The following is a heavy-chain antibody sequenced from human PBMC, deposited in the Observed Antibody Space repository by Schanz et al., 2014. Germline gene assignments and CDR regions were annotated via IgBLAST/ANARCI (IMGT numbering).Heavy chain of an antibody. J-gene: IGHJ6*03. V-gene: IGHV3-33*01. CDR2: ISYDGSSK. Sequence: QVQLVESGGGVVQPGRSLRLSCAASGFTFRSYGMHWVRQAPGKGLEWVALISYDGSSKNHADSVQGRFTISRDNSKNALYLQMDSLRVEDTAVYYCARDAVALVPEYFMDVWGKGTPVTVSS. CDR3: ARDAVALVPEYFMDV. D-gene: IGHD2-15*01. CDR1: GFTFRSYG.